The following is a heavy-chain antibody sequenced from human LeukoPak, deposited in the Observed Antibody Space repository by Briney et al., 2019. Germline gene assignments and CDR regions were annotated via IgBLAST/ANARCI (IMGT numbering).Heavy chain of an antibody. CDR3: ARGFLADLSMVWVDY. D-gene: IGHD3-10*01. V-gene: IGHV3-20*04. Sequence: GGSLRLSCAASGFSFDDYGMSWVRQAPGQGLEWVSGINWNGGSTGYADSVKGRFTISRDNAKNSLYLQMSSLRAEDTALYYCARGFLADLSMVWVDYWGQGTLVTVFS. CDR2: INWNGGST. CDR1: GFSFDDYG. J-gene: IGHJ4*02.